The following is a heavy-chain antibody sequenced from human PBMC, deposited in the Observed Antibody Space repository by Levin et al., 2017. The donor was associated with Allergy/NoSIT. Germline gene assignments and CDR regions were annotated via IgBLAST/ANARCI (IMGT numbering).Heavy chain of an antibody. V-gene: IGHV4-39*01. CDR3: ARHFSSGWYRHFDY. CDR2: IYYSGST. Sequence: ASETLSLTCTVSGGSISSSSYYWGWIRQPPGKGLEWIGSIYYSGSTYYNPSLKSRVTISVDTSKNQFSLKLSSVTAADTAVYYCARHFSSGWYRHFDYWGQGTLVTVSS. J-gene: IGHJ4*02. CDR1: GGSISSSSYY. D-gene: IGHD6-19*01.